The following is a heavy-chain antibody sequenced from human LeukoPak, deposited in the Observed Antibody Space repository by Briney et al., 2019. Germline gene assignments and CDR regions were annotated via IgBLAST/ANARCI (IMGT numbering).Heavy chain of an antibody. V-gene: IGHV4-39*01. Sequence: SETLSLTCTVSGGSISSSSYYWGWIRQPPGKGLEWIESIYYSGSTYYNPSLKSRVTISVDTSKNQFSLKLSSVTAADTAVYYCARLVGATSYYYYYYMDVWGKGTTVTVSS. CDR2: IYYSGST. D-gene: IGHD1-26*01. CDR1: GGSISSSSYY. CDR3: ARLVGATSYYYYYYMDV. J-gene: IGHJ6*03.